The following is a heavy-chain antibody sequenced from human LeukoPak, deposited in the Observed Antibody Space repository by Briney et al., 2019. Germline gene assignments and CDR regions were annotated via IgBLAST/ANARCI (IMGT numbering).Heavy chain of an antibody. D-gene: IGHD1-1*01. J-gene: IGHJ4*02. V-gene: IGHV3-30*18. Sequence: GGSLRLSCAASGFTFSSYGMHWVRQAPGKGLEWVAVISYDGSNKYYADSVKGRFTISRDNSKNTLYLQMNSLRAEDTAVYYCAKDRNSTTLDYWGQGTLVTVSS. CDR2: ISYDGSNK. CDR3: AKDRNSTTLDY. CDR1: GFTFSSYG.